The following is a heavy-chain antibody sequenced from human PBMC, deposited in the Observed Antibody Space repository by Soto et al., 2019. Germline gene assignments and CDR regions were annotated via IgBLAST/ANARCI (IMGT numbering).Heavy chain of an antibody. V-gene: IGHV1-18*01. CDR2: ISAYNGNT. Sequence: GASVKVSCKASGYTFTSYGISWVRQAPGQGLERMGWISAYNGNTNYAQKLQGRVTMTTDTSTSTAYMELRSLRSDDTAVYYCARAGYDILTGYFFPIYGMDVWGQGTTVTVSS. D-gene: IGHD3-9*01. CDR1: GYTFTSYG. CDR3: ARAGYDILTGYFFPIYGMDV. J-gene: IGHJ6*02.